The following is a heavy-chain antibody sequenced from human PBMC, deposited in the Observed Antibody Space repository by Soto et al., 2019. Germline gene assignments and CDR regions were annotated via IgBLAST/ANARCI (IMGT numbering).Heavy chain of an antibody. CDR1: GFTFSSYA. J-gene: IGHJ3*02. D-gene: IGHD6-13*01. CDR3: AKGVVAAGTARDAFDI. CDR2: ISGSGGST. Sequence: EVQLLESGGGLVQPGGSLRLSCAASGFTFSSYAMSWVRQAPGKGLEWVSAISGSGGSTYYADSVKGRFTISRDNSKNTLYLQMNSLRAEDTAVYYCAKGVVAAGTARDAFDIWGQGTMVTVSS. V-gene: IGHV3-23*01.